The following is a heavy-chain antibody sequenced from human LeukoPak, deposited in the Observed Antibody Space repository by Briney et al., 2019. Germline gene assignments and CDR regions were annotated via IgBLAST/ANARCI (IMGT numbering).Heavy chain of an antibody. J-gene: IGHJ6*02. CDR2: IKQDGSEK. D-gene: IGHD2-2*02. CDR1: GFSLSNYW. V-gene: IGHV3-7*01. CDR3: AREKYRSPFTPLDYYGMDV. Sequence: GGSLRLSCAASGFSLSNYWMNWVRQAPGKGLEWVANIKQDGSEKNYVDSVKGRFSISRDNAKNSLILQMNSLRDEDTAVYYCAREKYRSPFTPLDYYGMDVWGQGTTVTVSS.